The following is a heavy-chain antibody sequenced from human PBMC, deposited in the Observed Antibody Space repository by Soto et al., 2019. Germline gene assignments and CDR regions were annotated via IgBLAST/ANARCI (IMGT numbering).Heavy chain of an antibody. Sequence: GGSLRLSCAASGFTFSSYSMNWVRQAPGKGLEWVSYISSSSSTIYYADSVKGRFTISRDNAKNSLYLQMNSLRAEDTAVYYCARDLVRHDYIWGSYRRDYYYYYYMDVWGKGTTVTVSS. CDR3: ARDLVRHDYIWGSYRRDYYYYYYMDV. V-gene: IGHV3-48*01. CDR2: ISSSSSTI. D-gene: IGHD3-16*02. J-gene: IGHJ6*03. CDR1: GFTFSSYS.